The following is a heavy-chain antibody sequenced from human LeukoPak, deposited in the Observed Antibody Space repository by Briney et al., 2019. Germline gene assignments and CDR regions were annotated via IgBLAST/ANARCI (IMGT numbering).Heavy chain of an antibody. CDR2: IKQDGSEK. J-gene: IGHJ4*02. CDR1: GFTFSSYW. V-gene: IGHV3-7*01. CDR3: ARGVAAVAGIFDY. Sequence: GGSLRLSCAASGFTFSSYWMSWVRQAPGKGLEWVANIKQDGSEKYYVDSVKGRFTISRDNAKNSLYLQMNSLRAEDTAVYYCARGVAAVAGIFDYWGQGTLVTVSS. D-gene: IGHD6-19*01.